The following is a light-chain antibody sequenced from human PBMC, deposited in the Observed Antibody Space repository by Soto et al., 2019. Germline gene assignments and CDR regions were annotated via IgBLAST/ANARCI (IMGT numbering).Light chain of an antibody. CDR3: QQYGSSPPVYT. CDR1: QSVSSSY. V-gene: IGKV3-20*01. CDR2: GAS. Sequence: EIVLTQSPGTLSLSPGERATLSCRASQSVSSSYLAWYQQKPGQAPRLLIYGASSRATGIPDRFSGSGSGTDFTLTISRLEPEDFAVYYCQQYGSSPPVYTFGQGTKLEIE. J-gene: IGKJ2*01.